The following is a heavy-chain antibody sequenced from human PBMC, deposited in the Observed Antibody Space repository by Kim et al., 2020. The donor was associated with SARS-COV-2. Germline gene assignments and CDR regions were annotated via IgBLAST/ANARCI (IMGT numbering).Heavy chain of an antibody. CDR3: ARGEDLTGSGSYYYFDY. CDR1: GGTFSSYA. J-gene: IGHJ4*02. D-gene: IGHD3-10*01. Sequence: SVKVSCKASGGTFSSYAISWVRQAPGQGLEWMGGIIPIFGTANYAQKFQGRVTITADESTSTAYMELSSLRSEDTAVYYCARGEDLTGSGSYYYFDYWGQGTLVTVCS. V-gene: IGHV1-69*13. CDR2: IIPIFGTA.